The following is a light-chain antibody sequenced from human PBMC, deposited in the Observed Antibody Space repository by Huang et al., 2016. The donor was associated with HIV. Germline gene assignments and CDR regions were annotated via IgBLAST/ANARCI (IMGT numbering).Light chain of an antibody. CDR2: GAS. J-gene: IGKJ3*01. Sequence: EIVMTQSPATLSASPGERATLSCRASQSVSSNLAWYQQKPGQAPRLLIYGASTRATGIPARFNGSGSGTEFTLTISSLQSEDFAVYYCQQNNNWPPLFTFGPGTKVDIK. CDR1: QSVSSN. CDR3: QQNNNWPPLFT. V-gene: IGKV3-15*01.